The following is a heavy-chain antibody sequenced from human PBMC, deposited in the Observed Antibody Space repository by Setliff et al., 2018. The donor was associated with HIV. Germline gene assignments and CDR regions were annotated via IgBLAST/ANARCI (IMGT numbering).Heavy chain of an antibody. CDR3: ARVRYCSGGSCYGGEYWFDP. CDR1: GYTFTSYY. D-gene: IGHD2-15*01. Sequence: GASVKVSCKASGYTFTSYYIHWVRQAPGQGLEWMGVIHPSGGSTSYAQSFQDRVTMTRDTSTSTVYMELSSLRSEGTAVYYCARVRYCSGGSCYGGEYWFDPWGQGTLVTVSS. J-gene: IGHJ5*02. CDR2: IHPSGGST. V-gene: IGHV1-46*01.